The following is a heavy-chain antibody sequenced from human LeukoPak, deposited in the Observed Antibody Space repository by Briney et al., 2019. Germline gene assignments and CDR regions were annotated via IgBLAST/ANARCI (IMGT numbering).Heavy chain of an antibody. Sequence: PGGSLRLSCAASGFSFSSYWMHCVRRGPGKGLVWVSRINSDGSSTRHADSVKGRFTISRDNAKNMVYLQMNSLRDEDTAVYYCARDRDGPDYWGQGTLVTVSS. J-gene: IGHJ4*02. CDR3: ARDRDGPDY. V-gene: IGHV3-74*01. D-gene: IGHD5-24*01. CDR1: GFSFSSYW. CDR2: INSDGSST.